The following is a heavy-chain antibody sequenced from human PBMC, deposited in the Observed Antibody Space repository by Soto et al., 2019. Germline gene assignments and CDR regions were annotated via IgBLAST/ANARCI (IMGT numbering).Heavy chain of an antibody. D-gene: IGHD4-17*01. V-gene: IGHV1-18*01. CDR2: ISAYNGNT. J-gene: IGHJ5*02. CDR3: ARDRTTVVTPSWFDP. Sequence: ASVKVSCKASGYTFTSYGISWVRQAPGQGLEWMGWISAYNGNTNYAQKLQGRVTMTTDTSTSTAYMELRSLRSDDTAVHYCARDRTTVVTPSWFDPWGQGTLVTVSS. CDR1: GYTFTSYG.